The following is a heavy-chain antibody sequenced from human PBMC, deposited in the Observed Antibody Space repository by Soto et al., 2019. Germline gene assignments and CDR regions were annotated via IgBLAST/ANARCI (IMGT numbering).Heavy chain of an antibody. CDR1: GFVFSDFQ. D-gene: IGHD3-16*01. CDR3: ARDNLAFQGAFDL. Sequence: PGGSRRRACAASGFVFSDFQCNWVRQAPGGGLEWLSSITGTSAFTEYAESIEGRFTISRDNPNKLLFLHMDNLRPEDTAVYYCARDNLAFQGAFDLWGQGTLVTVSS. J-gene: IGHJ4*02. V-gene: IGHV3-21*01. CDR2: ITGTSAFT.